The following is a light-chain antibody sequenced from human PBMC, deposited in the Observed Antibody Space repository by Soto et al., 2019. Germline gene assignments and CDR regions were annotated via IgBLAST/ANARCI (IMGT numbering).Light chain of an antibody. V-gene: IGKV3-20*01. Sequence: ETVLTQSPATLSLSPGERVTLSCRASQSVCSGCLAWYQQKPGQSPRLLIYGASSRATGIPDRLSGSGSGTDFTLTISRLEPEDFAVYYCQHYGTTPWTFGQGTKVGIK. CDR1: QSVCSGC. CDR2: GAS. CDR3: QHYGTTPWT. J-gene: IGKJ1*01.